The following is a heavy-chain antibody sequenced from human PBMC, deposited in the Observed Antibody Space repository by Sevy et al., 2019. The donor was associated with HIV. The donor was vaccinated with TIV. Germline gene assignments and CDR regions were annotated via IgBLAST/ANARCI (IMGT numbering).Heavy chain of an antibody. Sequence: ASVKVSCKASGGTFSSYAISWVRQAPGQGLEWMGGIIPIFGTANYAQKFQGRVTITADESTSTAYMELSSLRSEDTAVYYCARVHYYGSGSYYNVRRENYYYYGMDVWGQGTTVPVSS. CDR3: ARVHYYGSGSYYNVRRENYYYYGMDV. V-gene: IGHV1-69*13. J-gene: IGHJ6*02. D-gene: IGHD3-10*01. CDR1: GGTFSSYA. CDR2: IIPIFGTA.